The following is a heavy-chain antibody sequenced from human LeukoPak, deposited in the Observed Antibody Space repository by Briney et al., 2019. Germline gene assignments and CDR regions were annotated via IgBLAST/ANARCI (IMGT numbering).Heavy chain of an antibody. CDR1: GGTFSSYA. D-gene: IGHD6-6*01. V-gene: IGHV1-69*05. CDR2: IIPIFGTA. J-gene: IGHJ5*02. CDR3: ARASSSSYDNWFDP. Sequence: GSSVKVSCKASGGTFSSYAISWVRQAPGQGLEWMGGIIPIFGTANYAQKFQGRVTMTRDTSTSTVYMELSSLRSEDTAVYYCARASSSSYDNWFDPWGQGTLVTVSS.